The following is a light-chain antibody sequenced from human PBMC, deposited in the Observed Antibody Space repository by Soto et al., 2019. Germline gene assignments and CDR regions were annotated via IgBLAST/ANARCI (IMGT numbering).Light chain of an antibody. J-gene: IGKJ2*01. CDR2: KVS. CDR1: QSLVHSDGNTF. Sequence: VVMTQSPLSLPVTLGQPASISCSSSQSLVHSDGNTFLNWFQQRPGQSPRRLIYKVSNRDSGVPDRFSGSGSGTDFTLKISRVEAEDVGVYYCIQGTHWPPYTFGQGTKLEIK. CDR3: IQGTHWPPYT. V-gene: IGKV2-30*02.